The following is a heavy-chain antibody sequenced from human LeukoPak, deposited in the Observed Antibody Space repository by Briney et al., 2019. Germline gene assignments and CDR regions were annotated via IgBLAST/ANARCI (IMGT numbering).Heavy chain of an antibody. D-gene: IGHD3-10*01. Sequence: GGSLRLSCAASGFTFSNYWMSWVRQAPGKGLEWVANIKEDGIDKYYVGSVRGRFTISRDNAKNSLYLQMNSLRAEDTAIYYCVRYGSGSSRQFDYWGQGALVTVSS. CDR3: VRYGSGSSRQFDY. J-gene: IGHJ4*02. V-gene: IGHV3-7*03. CDR2: IKEDGIDK. CDR1: GFTFSNYW.